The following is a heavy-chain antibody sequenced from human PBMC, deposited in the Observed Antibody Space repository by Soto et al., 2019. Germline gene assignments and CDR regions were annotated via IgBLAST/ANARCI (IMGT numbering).Heavy chain of an antibody. V-gene: IGHV3-15*07. CDR1: GFTFSNAW. J-gene: IGHJ4*02. CDR3: TTGGVHSDFDY. Sequence: GESLKISCAASGFTFSNAWMNWVRQAPGKGLEWVGRIKSKTDGGTTDYAAPVKGRFTISRDDSKNTLYLQMNSLKTEDTAVYYCTTGGVHSDFDYWGQGTLVTVSS. CDR2: IKSKTDGGTT.